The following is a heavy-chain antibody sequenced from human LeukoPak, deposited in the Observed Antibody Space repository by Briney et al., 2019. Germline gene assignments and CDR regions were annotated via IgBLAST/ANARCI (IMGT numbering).Heavy chain of an antibody. V-gene: IGHV3-66*01. CDR2: LYSGGGA. D-gene: IGHD2-15*01. CDR1: DGSISSGHW. Sequence: PSGTLSLTCSVSDGSISSGHWWSWVRQAPGKGLEWVSVLYSGGGAYYADSVKDRFTISRDYSQNTLLLQMNSLRAEDTALYYCARGKTSDDIVEDAFDIWGQGTMVAVSS. J-gene: IGHJ3*02. CDR3: ARGKTSDDIVEDAFDI.